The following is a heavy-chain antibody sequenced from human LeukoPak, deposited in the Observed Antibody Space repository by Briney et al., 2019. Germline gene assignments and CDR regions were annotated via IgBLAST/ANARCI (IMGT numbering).Heavy chain of an antibody. CDR2: ISSSGRTM. V-gene: IGHV3-48*03. D-gene: IGHD6-13*01. J-gene: IGHJ6*03. CDR1: GFIFSSYE. CDR3: ARVTTGIAAAGTRGYYYYYMDV. Sequence: GGSLRLSCAASGFIFSSYEMSWVRQAPGKGLEWVSYISSSGRTMYYADSVKGRFTISRDNAKNSLYLQMNSLRAEDTAVYYCARVTTGIAAAGTRGYYYYYMDVWGKGTTVTVSS.